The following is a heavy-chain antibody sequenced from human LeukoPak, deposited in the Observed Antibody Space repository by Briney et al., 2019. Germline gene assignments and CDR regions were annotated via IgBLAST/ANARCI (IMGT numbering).Heavy chain of an antibody. Sequence: GGSLRLSCAASGFTFSGSAMPWVRQASGKGLEWVGRIRSKANSYATAYAASVKGRFTISRDDSKNTAYLQMNSLKTEDTAVYYCTRHLEYDSSGYYLSYWGQGTLVTVSS. J-gene: IGHJ4*02. CDR3: TRHLEYDSSGYYLSY. V-gene: IGHV3-73*01. D-gene: IGHD3-22*01. CDR2: IRSKANSYAT. CDR1: GFTFSGSA.